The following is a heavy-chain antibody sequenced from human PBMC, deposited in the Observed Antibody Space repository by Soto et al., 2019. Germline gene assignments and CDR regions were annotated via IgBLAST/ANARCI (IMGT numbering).Heavy chain of an antibody. J-gene: IGHJ4*02. V-gene: IGHV4-59*08. Sequence: SETLSLTCTVSGGSISSYYWSWIRQPPGKGLEWIGYIYYSGSTNYNPSLKSRVTISVDTSKNQFSLKLSSVTAADTAVYYCATTSSTRRYDFWSGYYDYWGQGTLVTVSS. D-gene: IGHD3-3*01. CDR3: ATTSSTRRYDFWSGYYDY. CDR2: IYYSGST. CDR1: GGSISSYY.